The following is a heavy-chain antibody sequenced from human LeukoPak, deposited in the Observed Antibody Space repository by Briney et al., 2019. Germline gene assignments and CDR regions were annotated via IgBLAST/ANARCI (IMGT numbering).Heavy chain of an antibody. D-gene: IGHD3-10*01. CDR1: GFTFSSYA. CDR3: ARAPPFDYISGSWMDV. V-gene: IGHV3-23*01. J-gene: IGHJ6*02. CDR2: ISASGSNT. Sequence: GGSLRLSCAASGFTFSSYAMSWVRQAPGKGLEWVSAISASGSNTYYADSVKGRFTISRDNAKNSLYLQMNSLRAEDTAVYYCARAPPFDYISGSWMDVWGQGTTVTVSS.